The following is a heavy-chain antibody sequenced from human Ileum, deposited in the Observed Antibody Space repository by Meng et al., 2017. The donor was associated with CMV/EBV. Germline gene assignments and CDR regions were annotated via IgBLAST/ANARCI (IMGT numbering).Heavy chain of an antibody. CDR1: GYSFTSYW. J-gene: IGHJ4*02. D-gene: IGHD2/OR15-2a*01. Sequence: GESLKISCKGSGYSFTSYWIGWVRQMPGKGLEWMGIIYPGDSDTRYSPSFQGQVTISADNSNSTDYLEWSSLKASDTGMYYHAREIAAHPRGYYFDCRGQGTLMGWGPRGYYFDYWGQGTLVTVSS. V-gene: IGHV5-51*01. CDR3: AREIAAHPRGYYFDCRGQGTLMGWGPRGYYFDY. CDR2: IYPGDSDT.